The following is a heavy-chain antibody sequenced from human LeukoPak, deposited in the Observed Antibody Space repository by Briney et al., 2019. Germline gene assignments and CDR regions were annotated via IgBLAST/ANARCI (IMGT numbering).Heavy chain of an antibody. CDR3: ARVGMVRGVIAYYFDY. V-gene: IGHV1-8*03. Sequence: ASVKVSCKASGYTFTSYDINWVRQATGQGLEWMGWMNPNSGNTGYAQKFQGRVTITRNTSISTAYMELSSLRSEDTAVYYCARVGMVRGVIAYYFDYWGQGTLVTVSS. CDR2: MNPNSGNT. CDR1: GYTFTSYD. D-gene: IGHD3-10*01. J-gene: IGHJ4*02.